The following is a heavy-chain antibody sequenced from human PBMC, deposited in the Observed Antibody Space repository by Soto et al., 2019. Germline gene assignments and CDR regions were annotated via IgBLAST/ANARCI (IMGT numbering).Heavy chain of an antibody. CDR1: GGSISSGGYY. CDR2: IYYTGST. D-gene: IGHD4-17*01. V-gene: IGHV4-31*03. J-gene: IGHJ6*02. Sequence: SETLSLTCTVSGGSISSGGYYWSWIRQHPGKGLEWIGYIYYTGSTYYNPSLKSRVTISVDTSKNQFSLDLSYATAADTAVYYCARDDYGPVYGMDVWGQGTTVTVSS. CDR3: ARDDYGPVYGMDV.